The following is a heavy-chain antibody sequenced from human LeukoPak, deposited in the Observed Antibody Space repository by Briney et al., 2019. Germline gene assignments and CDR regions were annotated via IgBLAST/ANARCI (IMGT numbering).Heavy chain of an antibody. V-gene: IGHV3-23*01. J-gene: IGHJ4*02. D-gene: IGHD3-22*01. CDR3: AKGGLYDSSGYYYY. CDR2: ISGSGGST. Sequence: GGSLRLSCAASGFIFSSYAMHWVRQAPDKGLEWVSAISGSGGSTYYADSVKGRFTISRDNSKNTLYLQMNSLRAEDTAVYYCAKGGLYDSSGYYYYWGQGTLVTVSS. CDR1: GFIFSSYA.